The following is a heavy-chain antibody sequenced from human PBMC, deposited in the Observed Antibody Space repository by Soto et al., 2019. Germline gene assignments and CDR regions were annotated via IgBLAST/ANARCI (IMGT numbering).Heavy chain of an antibody. D-gene: IGHD3-22*01. CDR2: IDPSDSYT. Sequence: GESLKISCKGSGYSFTSYWISWVRQMPGKGLEWMGRIDPSDSYTNYSPSFQGHVTISADKSISTAYLQWSSLKASDTAMYYCASQNYYDSSGYYYVGAFDIWRQGTMDTVSS. CDR1: GYSFTSYW. V-gene: IGHV5-10-1*01. CDR3: ASQNYYDSSGYYYVGAFDI. J-gene: IGHJ3*02.